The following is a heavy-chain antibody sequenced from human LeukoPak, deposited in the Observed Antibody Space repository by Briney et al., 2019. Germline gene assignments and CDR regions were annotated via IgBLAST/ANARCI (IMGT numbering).Heavy chain of an antibody. D-gene: IGHD1-7*01. CDR1: GGSFSGHY. V-gene: IGHV4-34*01. CDR2: INHIGTT. CDR3: ARASRLGTYYFMDV. Sequence: SETLSLTCAVNGGSFSGHYWTWIRQPPGKGLEWIGEINHIGTTNNNLSLNSRVTILLDASKSQVSLKLSSVTAADTAVYYCARASRLGTYYFMDVWGNGTTVTVSS. J-gene: IGHJ6*03.